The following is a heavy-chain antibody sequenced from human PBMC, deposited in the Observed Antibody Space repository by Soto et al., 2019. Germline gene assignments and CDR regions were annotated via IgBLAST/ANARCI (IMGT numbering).Heavy chain of an antibody. J-gene: IGHJ5*02. Sequence: GASVKVSGKASGYTFTSYDINWVRQATGQGLEWMGWMNPNSGNTGYAQKFQGRVTMTRNTSISTAYMELSSLRSEDTAVYHCARTYITGTHSYNWFDPWGQGTLVTVSS. V-gene: IGHV1-8*01. CDR1: GYTFTSYD. CDR2: MNPNSGNT. D-gene: IGHD1-20*01. CDR3: ARTYITGTHSYNWFDP.